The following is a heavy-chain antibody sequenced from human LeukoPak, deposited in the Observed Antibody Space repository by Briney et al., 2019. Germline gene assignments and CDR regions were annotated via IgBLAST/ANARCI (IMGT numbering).Heavy chain of an antibody. D-gene: IGHD2-21*01. J-gene: IGHJ5*02. Sequence: GGSLRLSCAASGFTLSSYWMHWVRQAPGKGLVWVSRINNDGSSTNYADSVKGRFTISRDNAKNTLYLQMNSLRAEDTAVYYCVRAYHPGGWFDPWGQGTLVTVSS. CDR3: VRAYHPGGWFDP. V-gene: IGHV3-74*01. CDR2: INNDGSST. CDR1: GFTLSSYW.